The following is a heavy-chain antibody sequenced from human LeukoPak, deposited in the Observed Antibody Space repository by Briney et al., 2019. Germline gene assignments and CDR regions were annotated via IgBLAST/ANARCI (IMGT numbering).Heavy chain of an antibody. CDR1: GGTFTNYA. CDR3: AFQDASIYSESSTSPTYSD. CDR2: IIPTFDSA. Sequence: GASVKVSCKASGGTFTNYAFNWVRQAPGQGLEWMGRIIPTFDSAHYAQRFQGRITITTDESSTTAYMTLSSLTSDDTAVYYCAFQDASIYSESSTSPTYSDWGQGTLVTVSS. J-gene: IGHJ4*02. V-gene: IGHV1-69*05. D-gene: IGHD3-22*01.